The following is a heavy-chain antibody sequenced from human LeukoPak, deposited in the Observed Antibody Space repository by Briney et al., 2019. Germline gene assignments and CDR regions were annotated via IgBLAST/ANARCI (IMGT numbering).Heavy chain of an antibody. CDR1: GDSVSSNSAA. D-gene: IGHD1-1*01. V-gene: IGHV6-1*01. CDR2: TYYRSKWYS. J-gene: IGHJ4*02. Sequence: SQTLSLTCAISGDSVSSNSAAWNWIRQSPSRGLEWLGRTYYRSKWYSDYAPSVISRITISPDTSKNEFSLQPISVTPEDTAVYYCARDWTTTGTFGYWGQGTLVTVSS. CDR3: ARDWTTTGTFGY.